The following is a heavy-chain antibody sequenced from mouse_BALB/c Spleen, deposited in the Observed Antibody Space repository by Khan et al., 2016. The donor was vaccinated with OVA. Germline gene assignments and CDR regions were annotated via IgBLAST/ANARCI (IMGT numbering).Heavy chain of an antibody. CDR1: GFSLTSYG. V-gene: IGHV2-3*01. Sequence: VQLQESGPGLVAPSQSLSITCTVSGFSLTSYGVSWVRQPPGKDLEWRGVILGDGGTNYHSDLIFRLNISKDNSKRQVCLKLNSLQTDDTATYSWANGGYYGMDYWGQGTSVTVSP. CDR3: ANGGYYGMDY. J-gene: IGHJ4*01. CDR2: ILGDGGT.